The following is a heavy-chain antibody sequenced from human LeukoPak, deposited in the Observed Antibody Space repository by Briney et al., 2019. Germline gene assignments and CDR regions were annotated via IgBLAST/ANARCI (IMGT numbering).Heavy chain of an antibody. CDR2: ISGSGGST. Sequence: GGSLRLSCAASGFTFSSYAMSWVRQAPGKGLEWVSAISGSGGSTYYADSVKGRFTISRDNSKNTLYLQMNSLRAEDTAVYYCAHSPDTGYSSSWYFDYWGQGTLVTVSP. CDR1: GFTFSSYA. CDR3: AHSPDTGYSSSWYFDY. V-gene: IGHV3-23*01. D-gene: IGHD6-13*01. J-gene: IGHJ4*02.